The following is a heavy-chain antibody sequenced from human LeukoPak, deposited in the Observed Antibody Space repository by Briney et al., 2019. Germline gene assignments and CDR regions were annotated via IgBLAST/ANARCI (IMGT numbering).Heavy chain of an antibody. CDR2: INHSGST. CDR1: GGSVSSYY. J-gene: IGHJ3*02. CDR3: ARGRRAVAGTPDAFDI. V-gene: IGHV4-34*01. D-gene: IGHD6-19*01. Sequence: SETLSLTCTVSGGSVSSYYWSWIRQPPGKGLEWIGEINHSGSTNYNPSLKSRVTISVDTSKNQFSLKLSSVTAADTAVYYCARGRRAVAGTPDAFDIWGQGTMVTVSS.